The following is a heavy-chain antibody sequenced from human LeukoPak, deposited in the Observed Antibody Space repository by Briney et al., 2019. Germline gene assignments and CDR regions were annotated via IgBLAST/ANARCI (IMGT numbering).Heavy chain of an antibody. D-gene: IGHD3-3*01. Sequence: ASVKVSCKASGYTFTSYYMHWVRQAHGQGLEWMGIINPSGGSTSYAQKFQGRVTMTRDTSTSTVYMELSSLRSEDTAVYYCARERLRFLEWLFNTRNWFDPWGQGTLVTVSS. CDR2: INPSGGST. CDR1: GYTFTSYY. J-gene: IGHJ5*02. V-gene: IGHV1-46*01. CDR3: ARERLRFLEWLFNTRNWFDP.